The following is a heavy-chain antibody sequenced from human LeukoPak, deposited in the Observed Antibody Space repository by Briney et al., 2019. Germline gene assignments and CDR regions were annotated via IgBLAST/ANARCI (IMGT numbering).Heavy chain of an antibody. CDR2: ISSSGSTI. V-gene: IGHV3-48*03. CDR3: ARDYYGSGSHYDY. J-gene: IGHJ4*02. D-gene: IGHD3-10*01. CDR1: GFTFSSYA. Sequence: PGGSLRLSCAASGFTFSSYAMSWVRQAPGRGLEWVSYISSSGSTIYYADSVKGRFTISRDNAKNSLYLQMNSLRAEDTAVYYCARDYYGSGSHYDYWGQGTLVTVSS.